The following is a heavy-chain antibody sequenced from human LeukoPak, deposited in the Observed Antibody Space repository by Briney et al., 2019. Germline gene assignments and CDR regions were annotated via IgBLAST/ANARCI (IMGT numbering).Heavy chain of an antibody. CDR3: ARDPITMVRGVKNWFDP. Sequence: ASVKVSCKASGCTLTSHGITWVRQAPGQGLEWMGWISGYNGNTNYAQNFQGRVTMTTDTSTSTAYMELGSLRSDDTAVYYCARDPITMVRGVKNWFDPWGRGTLVTVSS. D-gene: IGHD3-10*01. CDR1: GCTLTSHG. V-gene: IGHV1-18*01. CDR2: ISGYNGNT. J-gene: IGHJ5*02.